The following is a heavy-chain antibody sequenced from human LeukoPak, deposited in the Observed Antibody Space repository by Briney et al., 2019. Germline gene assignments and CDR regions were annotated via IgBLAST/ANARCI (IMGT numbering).Heavy chain of an antibody. J-gene: IGHJ4*02. D-gene: IGHD3-3*01. Sequence: GGSLRLSCVASGFTFGKYWMSWVRQAPGKGLEWVANIKLDGSEKNYVDSVKSRFTISRDNTKNSLYLQMNSLRAEDTAVFYCARDQYDTWSRRGNFDSWGQGTLVIVSS. CDR1: GFTFGKYW. CDR2: IKLDGSEK. CDR3: ARDQYDTWSRRGNFDS. V-gene: IGHV3-7*03.